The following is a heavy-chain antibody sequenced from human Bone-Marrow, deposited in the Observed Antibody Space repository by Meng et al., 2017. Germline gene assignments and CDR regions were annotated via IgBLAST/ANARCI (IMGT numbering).Heavy chain of an antibody. J-gene: IGHJ4*02. D-gene: IGHD2-15*01. CDR3: ARVPLRCRGGSCYYFDY. CDR2: IIPIFGTA. Sequence: SVMVFCKASGGTFSSYAISWVRQAPGQGLEWMGGIIPIFGTANYAQKFQGRVTITADESTSTAYMELSSLRSEDTAVYYCARVPLRCRGGSCYYFDYWGQGTLVTVSS. V-gene: IGHV1-69*13. CDR1: GGTFSSYA.